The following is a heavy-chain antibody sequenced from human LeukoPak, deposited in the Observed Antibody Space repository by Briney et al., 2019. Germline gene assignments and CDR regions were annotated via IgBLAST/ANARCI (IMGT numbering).Heavy chain of an antibody. CDR1: GYSFTSYW. V-gene: IGHV5-51*01. D-gene: IGHD3-22*01. CDR3: AALPYYYDSSGSGNAFDI. CDR2: IYPGDSDT. J-gene: IGHJ3*02. Sequence: GESLKISCKGSGYSFTSYWIGWVRQMPGKGLEWMGIIYPGDSDTRYGPSFQGQVTISADKSISTAYLQWSSLKASDTAMYYCAALPYYYDSSGSGNAFDIWGQGTMVTVSS.